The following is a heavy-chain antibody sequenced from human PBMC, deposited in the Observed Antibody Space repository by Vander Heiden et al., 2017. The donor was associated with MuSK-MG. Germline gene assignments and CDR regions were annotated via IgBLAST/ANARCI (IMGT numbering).Heavy chain of an antibody. V-gene: IGHV3-33*01. CDR2: ILYEGSNK. Sequence: QVQLVESGGGVVQPGRSLGLPCAASGFPFSRYGMHWVRQAPGKGLGWVAVILYEGSNKYYADSVKGRFTISRDNSKNTLYLQMNSLRAEDTAVYYCARGGYVDTAMEPGYWGQGTLVTVSS. CDR3: ARGGYVDTAMEPGY. CDR1: GFPFSRYG. D-gene: IGHD5-18*01. J-gene: IGHJ4*02.